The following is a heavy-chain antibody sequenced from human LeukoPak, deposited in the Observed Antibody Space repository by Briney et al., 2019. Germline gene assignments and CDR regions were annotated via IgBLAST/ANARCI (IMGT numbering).Heavy chain of an antibody. V-gene: IGHV3-74*01. D-gene: IGHD2-2*01. Sequence: PGGSLRLSCAASGFIFSRYWMYWVRQAPGKGLVWVSHINPDGTSTNYGDFVKGRFTISRDNAKNSLCLQMNSLRAEDTALYYCARGAIVVVPGAILAGDAFDIWGQGTMVTVSS. CDR2: INPDGTST. CDR1: GFIFSRYW. CDR3: ARGAIVVVPGAILAGDAFDI. J-gene: IGHJ3*02.